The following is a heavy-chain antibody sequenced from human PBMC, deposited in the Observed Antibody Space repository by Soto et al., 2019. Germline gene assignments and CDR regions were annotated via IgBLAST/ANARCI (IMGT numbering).Heavy chain of an antibody. J-gene: IGHJ5*02. Sequence: GGSRRLSCAASGFTFRHYAMNYVRQAPGEGLEWVSAISNSFSAGNTYYADSGKGRFTISRDNAKNSLYLQMNSLRAEDTAVYYCARNRWERLGWFDPWGQGTLVTVS. CDR3: ARNRWERLGWFDP. CDR1: GFTFRHYA. V-gene: IGHV3-21*04. CDR2: ISNSFSAGNT. D-gene: IGHD1-26*01.